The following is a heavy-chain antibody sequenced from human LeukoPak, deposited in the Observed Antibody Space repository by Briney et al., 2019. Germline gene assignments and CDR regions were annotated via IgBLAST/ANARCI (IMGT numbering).Heavy chain of an antibody. CDR1: GYTLTELS. Sequence: ASVKVSCKVSGYTLTELSMHWVRQAPGKGLEWMGGFDPEDGETIYAQKFQGRVTMTEDTSTDTAYMELSSLRSDDTAVYYCATARKEGGSVVVVAAMFPLDYWGQGTLVTVSS. J-gene: IGHJ4*02. D-gene: IGHD2-15*01. V-gene: IGHV1-24*01. CDR3: ATARKEGGSVVVVAAMFPLDY. CDR2: FDPEDGET.